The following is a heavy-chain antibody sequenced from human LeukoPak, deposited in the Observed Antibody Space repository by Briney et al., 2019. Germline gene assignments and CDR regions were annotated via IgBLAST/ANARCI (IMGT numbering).Heavy chain of an antibody. V-gene: IGHV4-59*01. CDR2: IYHSGNT. D-gene: IGHD6-13*01. J-gene: IGHJ5*02. CDR1: GGXISSYY. CDR3: ARDRGAAAGMNWFDP. Sequence: SETLSLTCSVSGGXISSYYWSWIRQPPGKELEWIGYIYHSGNTRCNPSLKSRVTISVDTSKNEFSLRLTSVTAADTAFYYCARDRGAAAGMNWFDPWGQGILVTVSS.